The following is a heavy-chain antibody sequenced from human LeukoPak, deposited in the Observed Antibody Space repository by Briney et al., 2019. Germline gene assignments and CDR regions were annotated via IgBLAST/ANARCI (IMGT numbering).Heavy chain of an antibody. Sequence: GGSLRLSCAASGFTLGNYAVSWVRQAPGKGLEWVSAISGSGGSTYYADSVKGRFTISRDNSKNTLYLQMNSLRAEDTAVYYCAKSNYYGSERDAFDIWGQGTMVTVSS. J-gene: IGHJ3*02. CDR1: GFTLGNYA. CDR3: AKSNYYGSERDAFDI. CDR2: ISGSGGST. D-gene: IGHD3-10*01. V-gene: IGHV3-23*01.